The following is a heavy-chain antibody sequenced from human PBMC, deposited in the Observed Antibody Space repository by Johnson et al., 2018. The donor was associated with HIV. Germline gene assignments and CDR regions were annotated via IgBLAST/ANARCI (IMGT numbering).Heavy chain of an antibody. Sequence: QVQLVASGGGVVQPGRSLRLSCAASGFTFSSYGMHWVRQAPGKGLEWVAVISYDGRNKYYADSVKGRFTISRDNSKNTLYLQMNSLRAEDTAVYYCAKDREWLVPTPLDAFDIWGQGTLVTVSS. J-gene: IGHJ3*02. V-gene: IGHV3-30*18. CDR1: GFTFSSYG. D-gene: IGHD6-19*01. CDR2: ISYDGRNK. CDR3: AKDREWLVPTPLDAFDI.